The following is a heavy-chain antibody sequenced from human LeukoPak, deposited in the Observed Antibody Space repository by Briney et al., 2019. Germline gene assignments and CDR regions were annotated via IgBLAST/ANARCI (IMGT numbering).Heavy chain of an antibody. CDR3: AKDIHGDNGGLDY. CDR2: IINSGATT. CDR1: GFNLRSYA. D-gene: IGHD4-17*01. V-gene: IGHV3-23*01. J-gene: IGHJ4*02. Sequence: GGSLRLSCAPSGFNLRSYAMTWVRQAPGKGLEWVSTIINSGATTYYADSVTGRFTISRDNSKNTLDLQMNSLRAEDTAAYYCAKDIHGDNGGLDYWGPGTLVTVSS.